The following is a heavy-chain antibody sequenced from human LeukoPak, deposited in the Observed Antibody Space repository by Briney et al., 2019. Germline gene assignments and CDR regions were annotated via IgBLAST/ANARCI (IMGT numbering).Heavy chain of an antibody. D-gene: IGHD4-17*01. CDR3: AGELRTNRYQYYGMDV. J-gene: IGHJ6*02. V-gene: IGHV4-4*07. CDR1: GGSTSNYY. CDR2: IYISGST. Sequence: PSETPSLTCTVSGGSTSNYYWNWIRQPAGKGLEWIGRIYISGSTKYNPSLESRVTMSVDTSKNQLSLNLESVTAADTAVYYCAGELRTNRYQYYGMDVWGQGTTVTVSS.